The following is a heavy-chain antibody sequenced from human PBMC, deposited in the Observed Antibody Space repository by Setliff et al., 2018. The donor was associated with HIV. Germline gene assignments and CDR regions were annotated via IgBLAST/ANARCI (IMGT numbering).Heavy chain of an antibody. CDR2: IYYSGGT. J-gene: IGHJ4*02. D-gene: IGHD5-12*01. CDR1: GGSISSYY. Sequence: TSETLSLTCTVSGGSISSYYWSWIRQPPVKGLEWIGYIYYSGGTNYNPSLKSRVPISVATSKTQFSLKLSSVTAADTAVYYCARSPLYSGYERYYFDYWGQGTLVTVSS. V-gene: IGHV4-59*12. CDR3: ARSPLYSGYERYYFDY.